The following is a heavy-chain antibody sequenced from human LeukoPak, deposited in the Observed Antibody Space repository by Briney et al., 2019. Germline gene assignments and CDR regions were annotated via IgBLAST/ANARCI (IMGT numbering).Heavy chain of an antibody. CDR3: ARYWRYSRDLSSYYMDV. D-gene: IGHD6-13*01. CDR2: IYYSGNT. Sequence: PSETLSLTCTVSGGSISGYYWNWIRQPPRKGMEWIGYIYYSGNTNYNPSLKSLVTISLDTSKNQFSLKLSSVTAADPAVYYCARYWRYSRDLSSYYMDVWGKGTTVTVS. CDR1: GGSISGYY. J-gene: IGHJ6*03. V-gene: IGHV4-59*01.